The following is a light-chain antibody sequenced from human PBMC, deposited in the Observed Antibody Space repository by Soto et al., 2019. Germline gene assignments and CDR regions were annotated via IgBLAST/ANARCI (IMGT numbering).Light chain of an antibody. CDR3: ATWDDSLNNPV. CDR1: SSNIGGNY. V-gene: IGLV1-47*02. Sequence: QSVLTQPPSASGTPGQRVTISCSGSSSNIGGNYVYWYQQVPGTAPKLLIYSNNQRPSGVPDRFSASKSGTSASLAISGLRSEDEATYYCATWDDSLNNPVFGGGTKL. CDR2: SNN. J-gene: IGLJ3*02.